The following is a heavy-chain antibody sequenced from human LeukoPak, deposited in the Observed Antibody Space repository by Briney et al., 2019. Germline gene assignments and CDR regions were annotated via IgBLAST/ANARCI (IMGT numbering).Heavy chain of an antibody. V-gene: IGHV3-23*01. D-gene: IGHD2-21*01. J-gene: IGHJ4*02. CDR2: IYENGGTT. CDR3: AKDFRIGYSAHFDY. Sequence: GGSLRLSCVGSGFTFRSHAMSWVRQAPEKGLEFVSGIYENGGTTYHADSVKGRFSISRDNSKNTLYLQMDSLRGEDTAVYYCAKDFRIGYSAHFDYWGQGALVTVSS. CDR1: GFTFRSHA.